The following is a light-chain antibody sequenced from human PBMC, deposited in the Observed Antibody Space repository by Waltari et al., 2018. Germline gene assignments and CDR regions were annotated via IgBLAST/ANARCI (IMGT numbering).Light chain of an antibody. J-gene: IGLJ2*01. Sequence: HSALTQPASVSGSPGQSISISCAGTTSDIGAYDLVSWYQKYPGKAPKLIMYEVKTRPSDTSSRFSASKPGDTASLTISGRQAEDEAEYYCASYVNSFALVFGGGTKVSVL. CDR3: ASYVNSFALV. V-gene: IGLV2-14*01. CDR2: EVK. CDR1: TSDIGAYDL.